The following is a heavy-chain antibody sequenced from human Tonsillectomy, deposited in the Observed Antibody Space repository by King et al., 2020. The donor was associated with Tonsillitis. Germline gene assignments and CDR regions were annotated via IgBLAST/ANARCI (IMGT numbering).Heavy chain of an antibody. D-gene: IGHD2/OR15-2a*01. CDR1: EYTFSTYT. J-gene: IGHJ3*02. V-gene: IGHV1-3*01. CDR3: ARSEAPSVHSTYAAFDI. CDR2: INAGNGDT. Sequence: QLVQSGAEVKKPGASVKVSCKASEYTFSTYTIHWVRQAPGQRLEWMGWINAGNGDTKYSQKFQGRVTITRDTSASTAYMELSSLRSEDTAVYYCARSEAPSVHSTYAAFDIWGQGTMVTVSS.